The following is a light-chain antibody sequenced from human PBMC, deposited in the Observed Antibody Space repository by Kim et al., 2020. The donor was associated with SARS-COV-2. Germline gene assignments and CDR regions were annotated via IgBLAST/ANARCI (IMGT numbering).Light chain of an antibody. CDR3: QAWDSNTAHVV. J-gene: IGLJ2*01. CDR1: KLGNKY. CDR2: EDK. V-gene: IGLV3-1*01. Sequence: SYELTQPPSVSVSPGQTVSITCLGDKLGNKYVSWYQQKPGQSPVLVIYEDKKRPSGIPERFSGSNTGNTATLAVSGTQALDEADYYCQAWDSNTAHVVFG.